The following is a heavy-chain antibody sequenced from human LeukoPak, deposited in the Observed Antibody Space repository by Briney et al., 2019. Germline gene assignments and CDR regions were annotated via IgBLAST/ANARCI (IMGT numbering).Heavy chain of an antibody. CDR2: IYYSGST. CDR3: ARDRRKRGLSAEITTGDY. J-gene: IGHJ4*02. V-gene: IGHV4-39*07. D-gene: IGHD3-22*01. Sequence: PSETLSLTCTVSGGSISSSSYYWGWIRQPPGKGLEWIGSIYYSGSTYYNPSLKSRVTISVDTSKNQFSLKLSSVTAADTAVYHCARDRRKRGLSAEITTGDYWGQGTLVTVSS. CDR1: GGSISSSSYY.